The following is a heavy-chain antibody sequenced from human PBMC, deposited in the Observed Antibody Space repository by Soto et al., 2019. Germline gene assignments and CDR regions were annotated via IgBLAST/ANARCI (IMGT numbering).Heavy chain of an antibody. CDR2: TYYRSKWYN. V-gene: IGHV6-1*01. D-gene: IGHD6-6*01. Sequence: SQTLSLTCAISGDSVSSNSAAWNWIRQSPSRGLEWLGRTYYRSKWYNDYAVSVKSRITINPDTSKNQFSLQLNSVTPEDTAVYYCARDPQGIAARYYYYYGMDVWGQGTTVTVSS. CDR1: GDSVSSNSAA. J-gene: IGHJ6*02. CDR3: ARDPQGIAARYYYYYGMDV.